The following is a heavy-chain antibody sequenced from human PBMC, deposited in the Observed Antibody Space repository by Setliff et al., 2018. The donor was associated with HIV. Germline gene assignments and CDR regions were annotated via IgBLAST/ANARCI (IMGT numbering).Heavy chain of an antibody. CDR3: ARMTTVTARGFDP. Sequence: GGSLRLSCAASGFTFSSYEMNWVRQAPGKGLEWVSYISSSGSTIYYADSVKGRFTISRDNSKNTLYLQMNSLRAEDTALYHCARMTTVTARGFDPWGQGTLVTVSS. D-gene: IGHD4-17*01. J-gene: IGHJ5*02. CDR1: GFTFSSYE. CDR2: ISSSGSTI. V-gene: IGHV3-48*03.